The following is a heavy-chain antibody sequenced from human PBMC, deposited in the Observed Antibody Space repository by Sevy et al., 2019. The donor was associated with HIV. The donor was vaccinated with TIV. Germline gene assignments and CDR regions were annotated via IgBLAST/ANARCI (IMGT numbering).Heavy chain of an antibody. CDR2: IYHSGST. D-gene: IGHD3-9*01. J-gene: IGHJ5*02. Sequence: PETLSLTCAVSGGSISSSNWWSWVRQPPGKGLEWIGEIYHSGSTNYNPSLKSRVTISVDKSKNQFSLKLSSVTAADTAVYYCARDPRSSSLNILTGAYNWFDPWGQGTLVTVSS. CDR3: ARDPRSSSLNILTGAYNWFDP. V-gene: IGHV4-4*03. CDR1: GGSISSSNW.